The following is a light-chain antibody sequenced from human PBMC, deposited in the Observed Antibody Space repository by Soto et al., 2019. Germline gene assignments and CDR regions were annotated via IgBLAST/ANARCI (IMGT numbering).Light chain of an antibody. CDR2: EVS. V-gene: IGLV2-23*02. CDR3: CSYGGSRAV. Sequence: QSALTQPASVSGSPGQSITISCTGTSSDVGSHNLVSWYQQHPGQAPKLMIYEVSKRPLGVSARFSAFKSGNTASLTISGLRAEEEADYYCCSYGGSRAVFGGGTQLTVL. CDR1: SSDVGSHNL. J-gene: IGLJ7*01.